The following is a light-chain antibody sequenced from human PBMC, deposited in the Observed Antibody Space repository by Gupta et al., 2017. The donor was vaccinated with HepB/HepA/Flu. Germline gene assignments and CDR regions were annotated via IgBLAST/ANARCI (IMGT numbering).Light chain of an antibody. Sequence: SSELTQDPSVSVALGQTVRITCQGDKFRTYYASWYQQKPGQAPVLVIYDKNNRPAGIPARFSGSSSGNTASLTISGAQAEEEADYYCHSRDSSGNVLFGGGTRLTVL. CDR2: DKN. CDR3: HSRDSSGNVL. CDR1: KFRTYY. J-gene: IGLJ2*01. V-gene: IGLV3-19*01.